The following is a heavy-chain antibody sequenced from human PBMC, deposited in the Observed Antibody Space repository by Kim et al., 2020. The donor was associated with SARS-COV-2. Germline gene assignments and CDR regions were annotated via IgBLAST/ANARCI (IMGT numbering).Heavy chain of an antibody. V-gene: IGHV4-39*01. J-gene: IGHJ6*03. Sequence: YYHPSLKSRVTISVDTSKNQFSLKLSSVTAADTAVYYCARHAIYYYYMDVWGKGTTVTVSS. CDR3: ARHAIYYYYMDV.